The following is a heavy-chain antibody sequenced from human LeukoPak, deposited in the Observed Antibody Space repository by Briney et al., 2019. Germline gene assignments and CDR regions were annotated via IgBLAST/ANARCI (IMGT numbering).Heavy chain of an antibody. D-gene: IGHD6-19*01. CDR1: GYTFTDYY. CDR3: ARDSHSSGWYLPDY. Sequence: GASVKVSCKASGYTFTDYYMHWVRQAPGQGLEWMGWINPNNGGSDYAQKFQGRVTMTRDTSISTAYMELSSLRSDDTAVYYCARDSHSSGWYLPDYWGQGTLVTPSA. CDR2: INPNNGGS. V-gene: IGHV1-2*02. J-gene: IGHJ4*02.